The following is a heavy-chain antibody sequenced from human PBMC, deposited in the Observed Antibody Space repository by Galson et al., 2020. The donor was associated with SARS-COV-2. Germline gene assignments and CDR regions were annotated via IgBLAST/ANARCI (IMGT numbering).Heavy chain of an antibody. V-gene: IGHV4-59*01. Sequence: ASETLSLTCTVSGGSISSFFWSWVRQPPGKGLEWVGYMYHGGNTRYNPSLKSRATISVDTSKNQFSLKWRSVTAADTAVYYCARVVCAGDCYPFDRWGQGILVTVSS. CDR2: MYHGGNT. J-gene: IGHJ5*02. CDR1: GGSISSFF. D-gene: IGHD2-21*02. CDR3: ARVVCAGDCYPFDR.